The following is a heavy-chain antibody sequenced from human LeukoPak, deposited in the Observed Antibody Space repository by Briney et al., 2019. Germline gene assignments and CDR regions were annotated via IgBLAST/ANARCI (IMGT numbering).Heavy chain of an antibody. Sequence: GGSLRLSCAASGFTFSNYAMHWVRQAPGKGLAWVAVISYDGSNKYYADSVKGRLTISRDNSKNTLYLQMNSLRAEDTAVYYCAKDARWSGYSPWGQGTLVTVSS. CDR3: AKDARWSGYSP. V-gene: IGHV3-30-3*01. CDR1: GFTFSNYA. CDR2: ISYDGSNK. J-gene: IGHJ5*02. D-gene: IGHD3-3*01.